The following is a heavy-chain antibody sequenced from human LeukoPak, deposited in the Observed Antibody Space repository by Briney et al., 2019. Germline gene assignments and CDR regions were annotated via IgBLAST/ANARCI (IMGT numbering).Heavy chain of an antibody. CDR3: AKVQGYDILTGYYIAGGKFDY. D-gene: IGHD3-9*01. CDR2: ISGSGGST. J-gene: IGHJ4*02. CDR1: GFTFSTYA. V-gene: IGHV3-23*01. Sequence: GGSLRLSCAASGFTFSTYAMSWVRQAPGKGLEWVSTISGSGGSTYYADSVKGRFTISRDNSKNALYLQMNSLRAEDTAIYYCAKVQGYDILTGYYIAGGKFDYWGQGTLVTVSS.